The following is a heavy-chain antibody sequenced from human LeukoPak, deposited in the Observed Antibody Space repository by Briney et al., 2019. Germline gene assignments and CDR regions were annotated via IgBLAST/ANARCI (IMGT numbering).Heavy chain of an antibody. D-gene: IGHD6-19*01. CDR1: GFTFSNYN. Sequence: AGGSLRLSCAASGFTFSNYNMNWVRQAPGKGLEWVSSISSSSSYIYYAGSVKGRFTISRDNAKNSLYLQMNSLRAEDTAVYYCARDPFSSGWYHHYYYYYYMDVWGKGTTVTISS. V-gene: IGHV3-21*01. CDR3: ARDPFSSGWYHHYYYYYYMDV. CDR2: ISSSSSYI. J-gene: IGHJ6*03.